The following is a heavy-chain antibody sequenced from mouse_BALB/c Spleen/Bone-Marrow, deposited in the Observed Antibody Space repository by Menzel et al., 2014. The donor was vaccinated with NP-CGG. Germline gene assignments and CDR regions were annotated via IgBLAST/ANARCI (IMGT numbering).Heavy chain of an antibody. CDR3: ARHGYYGSRAMDY. CDR2: ISNGGGST. Sequence: EVKLVESGGGLVQPGGSQKLSCAASGFTFSSYTMSWVRQTPEKRLEWVAYISNGGGSTYYPDTVKGRFTISRDNAKNTLYLQMSSLKSEDTAMYYCARHGYYGSRAMDYWGQGTSVTVSS. V-gene: IGHV5-12-2*01. D-gene: IGHD1-1*01. CDR1: GFTFSSYT. J-gene: IGHJ4*01.